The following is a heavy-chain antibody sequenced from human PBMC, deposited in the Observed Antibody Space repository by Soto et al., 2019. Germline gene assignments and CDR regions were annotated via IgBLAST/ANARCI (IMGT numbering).Heavy chain of an antibody. V-gene: IGHV1-46*01. CDR2: INPSGGST. Sequence: ASVKVSCKASGYTFTSYYMHWVRQAPGQGLEWMGIINPSGGSTSYAQKFQGRVTMTRDTSTSTVYMELSSLRSEDTAVYYCARVKWLQLLDYYYGMDVWGQGTTVTVSS. CDR3: ARVKWLQLLDYYYGMDV. J-gene: IGHJ6*02. CDR1: GYTFTSYY. D-gene: IGHD5-12*01.